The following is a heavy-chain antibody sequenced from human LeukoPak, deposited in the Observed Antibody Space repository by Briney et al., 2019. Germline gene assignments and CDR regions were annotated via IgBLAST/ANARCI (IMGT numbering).Heavy chain of an antibody. CDR3: ARHNYGYDY. CDR1: GFTFRSYW. D-gene: IGHD3-10*01. Sequence: GGSLRLSCAASGFTFRSYWMHWVRQAPGKGMVWVSHIHSDGSSTSYADSVQGRFTISRDNAKNTLYLQMNSLRAEDTAVYYCARHNYGYDYWGQGTLVTVSS. J-gene: IGHJ4*02. V-gene: IGHV3-74*01. CDR2: IHSDGSST.